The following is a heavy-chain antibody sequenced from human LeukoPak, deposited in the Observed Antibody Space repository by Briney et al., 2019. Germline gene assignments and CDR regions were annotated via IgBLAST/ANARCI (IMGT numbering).Heavy chain of an antibody. CDR3: AKQYYYDSSGFGDAFDI. CDR1: GFTFSSYA. Sequence: GGSLRLSCAASGFTFSSYAMHWFRQAPGKGLEWVTLISYGGSHKDYADSVKGRFSISRDNSKNTLFLQMNSLRAEDTAVYYCAKQYYYDSSGFGDAFDIWGQGTMVTVSS. D-gene: IGHD3-22*01. J-gene: IGHJ3*02. CDR2: ISYGGSHK. V-gene: IGHV3-30*18.